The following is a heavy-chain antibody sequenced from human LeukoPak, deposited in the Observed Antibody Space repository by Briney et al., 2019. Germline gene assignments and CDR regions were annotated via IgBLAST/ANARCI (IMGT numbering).Heavy chain of an antibody. CDR2: IIPIFGIA. CDR3: ARVQGYHYDSSGYYFLDY. V-gene: IGHV1-69*04. J-gene: IGHJ4*02. D-gene: IGHD3-22*01. Sequence: ASVKVSCKASGGTFSSYAIGWVRQAPGQGLEWMGRIIPIFGIANYAQKFQGRVTITADKSTSTAYMELSSLRSEDTAVYYCARVQGYHYDSSGYYFLDYWGQGTLVTVSS. CDR1: GGTFSSYA.